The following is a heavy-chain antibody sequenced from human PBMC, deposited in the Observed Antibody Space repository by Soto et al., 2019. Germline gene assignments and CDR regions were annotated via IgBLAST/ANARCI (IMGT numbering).Heavy chain of an antibody. J-gene: IGHJ6*02. V-gene: IGHV1-69*11. CDR2: IIPFIGTA. CDR1: VGTCSSYA. D-gene: IGHD4-4*01. CDR3: ARVVMTTVPASYYYGMDV. Sequence: GXSVKASCKASVGTCSSYATSWVRQAPGQGLEWMGRIIPFIGTANYAQKFQGRVTTTADESTSTAYMELTSLRSEDTAVYYCARVVMTTVPASYYYGMDVWGQGTTVTVSS.